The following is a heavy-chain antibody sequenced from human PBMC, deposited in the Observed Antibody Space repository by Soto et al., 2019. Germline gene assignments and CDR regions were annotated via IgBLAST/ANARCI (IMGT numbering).Heavy chain of an antibody. V-gene: IGHV1-8*01. CDR1: GYTFTSYD. CDR3: ARGEEVTVRYHCWSGQGSGRPFYYGIDV. Sequence: AAVKVSCKSSGYTFTSYDINWVRQATGQGLERMGWMNPNSGNTGYAQKFQGRVTMTRNTSISTAYMELSSLRSEDTAMYYCARGEEVTVRYHCWSGQGSGRPFYYGIDVWGQGTTVTVSS. J-gene: IGHJ6*02. CDR2: MNPNSGNT. D-gene: IGHD3-3*01.